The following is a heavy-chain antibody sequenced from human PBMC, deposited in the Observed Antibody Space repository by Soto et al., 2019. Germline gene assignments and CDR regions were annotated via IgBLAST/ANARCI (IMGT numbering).Heavy chain of an antibody. CDR1: GFTVSNTY. CDR3: ARALPVAKGGFDP. V-gene: IGHV3-53*01. D-gene: IGHD2-2*01. J-gene: IGHJ5*02. Sequence: LRLSCAASGFTVSNTYMTWVRQPPGKGLECVSVIYTAGGTNYADSVKGRFIISRDNSKNTLYLQMNSLRAEDTAVYYCARALPVAKGGFDPWGQGTLVTVSS. CDR2: IYTAGGT.